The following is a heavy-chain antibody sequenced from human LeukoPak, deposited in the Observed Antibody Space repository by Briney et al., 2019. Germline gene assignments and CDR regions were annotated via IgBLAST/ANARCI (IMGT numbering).Heavy chain of an antibody. CDR1: GGSISSTNW. V-gene: IGHV4-4*02. J-gene: IGHJ5*02. Sequence: SGTLSLTCAVSGGSISSTNWWSWVRQPPGKGLEWIGEIYHSGSTNYNPSLKSRVTISVDTSKNQFSLKLSSVTAADTAVYYCARAEKYSSGWYENWFDPWGQGTLVTVSS. CDR2: IYHSGST. D-gene: IGHD6-19*01. CDR3: ARAEKYSSGWYENWFDP.